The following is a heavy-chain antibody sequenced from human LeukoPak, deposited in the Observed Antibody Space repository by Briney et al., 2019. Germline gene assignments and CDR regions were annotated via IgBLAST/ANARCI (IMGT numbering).Heavy chain of an antibody. CDR1: GYTFTSYY. V-gene: IGHV1-46*01. CDR3: ARVYCSGGSCFNWFDP. J-gene: IGHJ5*02. D-gene: IGHD2-15*01. Sequence: GASVKVSCKASGYTFTSYYMHWVRQAPGQGLEWMGIINPSGGSTSYAQKFLGRVTMTRDTSTSTVYMELSSLRSEDTAVYYCARVYCSGGSCFNWFDPWGQGTLVTVSS. CDR2: INPSGGST.